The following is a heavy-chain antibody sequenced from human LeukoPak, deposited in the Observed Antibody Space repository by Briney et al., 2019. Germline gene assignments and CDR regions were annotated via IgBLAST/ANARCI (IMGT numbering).Heavy chain of an antibody. CDR3: TRATGWLSDY. J-gene: IGHJ4*02. V-gene: IGHV1-18*04. CDR2: ISPYNGDT. Sequence: ASVKVSCKTSGFFTNCDINWVRQAPGQRLEWMGWISPYNGDTKYAQKFQDGVTMTTDISTSTTYLELRSLKSDDTALYYCTRATGWLSDYWGQGTLVTVSS. D-gene: IGHD6-19*01. CDR1: GFFTNCD.